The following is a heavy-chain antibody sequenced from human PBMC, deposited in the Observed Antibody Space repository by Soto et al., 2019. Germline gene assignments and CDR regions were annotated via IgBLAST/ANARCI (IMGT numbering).Heavy chain of an antibody. CDR1: GFTFGSYW. CDR2: IKRDGREK. CDR3: ARDSGYDSRDSVKHYLDY. D-gene: IGHD3-16*01. V-gene: IGHV3-7*01. Sequence: GGSLRLSCSASGFTFGSYWMRWVRQAPGKGPEWFSTIKRDGREKEYVDSVKGRFITSRDNARNAVYLQMNSLEAEDTAVYYCARDSGYDSRDSVKHYLDYWGQGTLVTVSS. J-gene: IGHJ4*01.